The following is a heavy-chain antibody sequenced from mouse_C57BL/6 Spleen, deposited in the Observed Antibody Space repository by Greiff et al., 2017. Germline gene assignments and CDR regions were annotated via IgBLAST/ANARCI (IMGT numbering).Heavy chain of an antibody. CDR2: IRNKANNHAT. CDR1: GFTFSDAW. Sequence: EVQGVESGGGLVQPGGSMKLSCAASGFTFSDAWMDWVRQSPEKGLEWVAEIRNKANNHATYYAESVKGRFTISRDDSKSSVYLQMNSLRAEDTGIYYCTRRGLRDYFDYWGQGTTLTVSS. D-gene: IGHD2-2*01. V-gene: IGHV6-6*01. CDR3: TRRGLRDYFDY. J-gene: IGHJ2*01.